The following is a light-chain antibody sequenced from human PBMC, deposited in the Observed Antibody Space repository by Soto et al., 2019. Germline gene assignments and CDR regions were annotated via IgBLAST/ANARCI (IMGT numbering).Light chain of an antibody. Sequence: EIVMTQSPATLSVSPGERATLSCRASQSVSSYLAWYQQKPGQAPRLLIYGASTRATGIPARFSGSGSGTEFTLTISSLQSEDFAVYSCQQYDNWPPITFGQGTRLEIK. CDR2: GAS. V-gene: IGKV3-15*01. J-gene: IGKJ5*01. CDR1: QSVSSY. CDR3: QQYDNWPPIT.